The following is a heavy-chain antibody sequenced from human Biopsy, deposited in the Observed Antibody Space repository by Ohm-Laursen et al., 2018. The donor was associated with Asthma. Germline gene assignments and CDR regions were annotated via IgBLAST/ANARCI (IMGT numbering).Heavy chain of an antibody. V-gene: IGHV1-3*01. J-gene: IGHJ3*02. CDR2: INAGDGNT. CDR3: ARTYYDFLTGQVNDAFAM. Sequence: ASVKVSCNASGYTFISYAIHWVRQAPGQRLEWMGGINAGDGNTKYSQKFQGRVTITRDTSASTAYMDLRSLRSEDTAMYYCARTYYDFLTGQVNDAFAMWGQGTMVTVSS. D-gene: IGHD3-9*01. CDR1: GYTFISYA.